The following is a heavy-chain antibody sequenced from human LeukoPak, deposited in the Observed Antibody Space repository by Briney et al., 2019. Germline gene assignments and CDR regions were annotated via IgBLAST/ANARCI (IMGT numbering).Heavy chain of an antibody. D-gene: IGHD5-24*01. CDR2: ISYAGGNR. J-gene: IGHJ4*02. CDR1: GFSFSDYG. V-gene: IGHV3-30*18. Sequence: PGGSLRLSCAASGFSFSDYGMHWVRQAPDKGPEWVALISYAGGNRYYADSVKGRFTISRDNSKNTLYLQMDSLRPEDTALYFCTKDQNKRWSQNVGPFDYWGQGMLVIVSS. CDR3: TKDQNKRWSQNVGPFDY.